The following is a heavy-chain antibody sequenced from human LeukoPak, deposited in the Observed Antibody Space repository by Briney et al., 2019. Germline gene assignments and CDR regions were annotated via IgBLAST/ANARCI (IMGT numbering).Heavy chain of an antibody. D-gene: IGHD1-7*01. V-gene: IGHV3-74*01. CDR1: GFTFSSHW. CDR2: ISSDGSTT. Sequence: SGGSLRLSCAASGFTFSSHWMHWVRQAPGKGLVWIPRISSDGSTTDYADSVKGRFTISRDSAKKTLYLQMHSLRADDSAVYYCTRDRSPSEYTNYERAYYYGMDVWGQGTTVTVSS. J-gene: IGHJ6*02. CDR3: TRDRSPSEYTNYERAYYYGMDV.